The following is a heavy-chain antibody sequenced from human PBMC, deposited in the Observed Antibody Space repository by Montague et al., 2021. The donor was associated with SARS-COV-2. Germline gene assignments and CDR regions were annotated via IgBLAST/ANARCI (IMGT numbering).Heavy chain of an antibody. D-gene: IGHD2-2*01. CDR1: GDSVSSNIAT. CDR2: TYYRSKWYN. CDR3: ARILVGSKYCFDF. Sequence: CAISGDSVSSNIATWNWIRQSPSRGLEWLGRTYYRSKWYNDYAESVKSRITIDPDTSKHQFSLHLNSVTPEDTAVYYCARILVGSKYCFDFWGQGTLVTVSS. V-gene: IGHV6-1*01. J-gene: IGHJ4*02.